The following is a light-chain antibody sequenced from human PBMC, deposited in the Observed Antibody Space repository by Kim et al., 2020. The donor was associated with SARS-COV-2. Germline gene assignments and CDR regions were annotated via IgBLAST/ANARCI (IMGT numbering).Light chain of an antibody. Sequence: PASISCKSSQSPLHSDGKTYLYWFLQRPGQPPQLLIHEVANRFSGVTNRFSGSGSGTDFTLKISRVVAEDGGVYYGMQTIQLPLTFGGGTKVDIK. V-gene: IGKV2D-29*01. CDR2: EVA. CDR3: MQTIQLPLT. J-gene: IGKJ4*01. CDR1: QSPLHSDGKTY.